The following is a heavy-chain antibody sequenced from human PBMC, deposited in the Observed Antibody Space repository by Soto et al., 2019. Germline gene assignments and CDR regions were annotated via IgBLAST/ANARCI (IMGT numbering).Heavy chain of an antibody. D-gene: IGHD3-22*01. J-gene: IGHJ4*02. CDR3: AKLGSSGFYYFED. CDR2: LTGSGGST. CDR1: GFTFSSYV. V-gene: IGHV3-23*01. Sequence: EVQLLESGAGLVQPGWSLRLSCAASGFTFSSYVMNWVRQAPGKGLEWVSALTGSGGSTYSADSVKGCFTISRDNSKNTLYVQLNSLRAEDTAVYYCAKLGSSGFYYFEDWGQGPLVTVSS.